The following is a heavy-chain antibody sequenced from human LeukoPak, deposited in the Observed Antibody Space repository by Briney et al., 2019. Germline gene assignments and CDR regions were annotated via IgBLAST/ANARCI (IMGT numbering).Heavy chain of an antibody. CDR1: GGSISSYY. CDR3: ARLYYYDSSGTGFDY. J-gene: IGHJ4*02. CDR2: IYYSGST. V-gene: IGHV4-59*01. D-gene: IGHD3-22*01. Sequence: SETLSLTCTVSGGSISSYYWSWIRQPPGKGLEWIGYIYYSGSTNYNPSLKSRVTISVDTSKNQFSLKLSSVTAADTAVYYCARLYYYDSSGTGFDYWGQGTLVTVSS.